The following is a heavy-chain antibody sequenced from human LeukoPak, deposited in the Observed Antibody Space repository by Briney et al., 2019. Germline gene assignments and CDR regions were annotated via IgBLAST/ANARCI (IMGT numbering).Heavy chain of an antibody. CDR1: GLTFSDYS. V-gene: IGHV3-21*01. J-gene: IGHJ4*02. D-gene: IGHD6-6*01. CDR2: ISSTSIYI. CDR3: AREKGVSSSSSIDY. Sequence: PGGPLRLSCSASGLTFSDYSMTWVRQAPGKGLEWVSSISSTSIYIYSADSVKGRFTISRDNAKNSLYLQMSSLRAEDTAVYYCAREKGVSSSSSIDYWGQGTLVTVSS.